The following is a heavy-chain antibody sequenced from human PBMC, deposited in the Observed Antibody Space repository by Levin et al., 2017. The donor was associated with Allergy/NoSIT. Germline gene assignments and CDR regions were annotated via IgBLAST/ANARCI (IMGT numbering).Heavy chain of an antibody. D-gene: IGHD6-13*01. CDR3: ATRPAAAGASPLVAFDI. Sequence: GGSLRLSCAASEFTFSNYAMSWARQAPGKGLEWVSAISGTGGRTYYADSVKGRFTISRDNSRNTLYLQMSSLRPEDTAVYYCATRPAAAGASPLVAFDIWGQGTMVTVSS. CDR2: ISGTGGRT. V-gene: IGHV3-23*01. J-gene: IGHJ3*02. CDR1: EFTFSNYA.